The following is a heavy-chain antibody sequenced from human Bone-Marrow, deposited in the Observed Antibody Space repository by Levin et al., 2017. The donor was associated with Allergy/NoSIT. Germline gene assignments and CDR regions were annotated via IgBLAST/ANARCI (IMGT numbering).Heavy chain of an antibody. CDR2: INPNSGGT. CDR3: AGDGGQASGWYVPDY. V-gene: IGHV1-2*02. D-gene: IGHD6-19*01. Sequence: ASVKVSCKASGYAFADHYVHWVRQAPGQGLEWMGWINPNSGGTRFAKEFQGRVTMTSAMSLSTAYIEVTTLSSDDPAVYFCAGDGGQASGWYVPDYWGQGTLVIVSS. CDR1: GYAFADHY. J-gene: IGHJ4*02.